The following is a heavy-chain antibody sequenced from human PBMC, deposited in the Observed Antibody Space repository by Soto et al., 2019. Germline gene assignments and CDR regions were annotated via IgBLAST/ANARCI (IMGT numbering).Heavy chain of an antibody. V-gene: IGHV3-53*01. Sequence: PGGSLRLSCAASGFTVSRSYMSWVRQAPGKGLEWVSTIYTPGSTYYADSVKGRLTISRDNSKNTLYLQMNGLRAEDTAVYYCARGLVGSTTAFDYWGQGTLVTVSS. CDR1: GFTVSRSY. J-gene: IGHJ4*02. CDR2: IYTPGST. D-gene: IGHD1-26*01. CDR3: ARGLVGSTTAFDY.